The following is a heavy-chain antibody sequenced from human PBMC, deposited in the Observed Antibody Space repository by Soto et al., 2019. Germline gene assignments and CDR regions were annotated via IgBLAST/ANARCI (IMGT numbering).Heavy chain of an antibody. CDR2: ISYDGSNK. Sequence: PGGSLRLSCAASGFTFSSYAMHWVRQAPGKGLEWVAVISYDGSNKYYADSVKGRFTISGDNSKNTLYLQMNSLRAEDTAVYYCAREGYDSSGYYQIYYFDYWGQGTLVTVSS. V-gene: IGHV3-30-3*01. CDR3: AREGYDSSGYYQIYYFDY. D-gene: IGHD3-22*01. CDR1: GFTFSSYA. J-gene: IGHJ4*02.